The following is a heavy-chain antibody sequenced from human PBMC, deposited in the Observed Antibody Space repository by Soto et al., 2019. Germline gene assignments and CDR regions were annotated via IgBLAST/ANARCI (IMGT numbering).Heavy chain of an antibody. CDR3: ARARHAEIAAMFACNGRDV. D-gene: IGHD3-10*02. J-gene: IGHJ6*02. CDR1: GGSINSDDSY. Sequence: QVQLQESGPGLVKPSQTLYLTCNVSGGSINSDDSYWRWLRQPPGMGLEWRGNTYNSETTYYNPSLRSRVTISVATDKNQFSLKLNPVTAAATAVYYCARARHAEIAAMFACNGRDVCGHGTTVIVSS. V-gene: IGHV4-30-4*01. CDR2: TYNSETT.